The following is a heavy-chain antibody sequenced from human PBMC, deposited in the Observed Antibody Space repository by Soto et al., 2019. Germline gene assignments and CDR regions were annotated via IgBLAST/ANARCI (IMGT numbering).Heavy chain of an antibody. CDR2: ISYDGSNK. Sequence: QVQLVESGGGVVQPGRSLRLSCAASGFTFSSYAMHWVRQAPGKGLEWVAVISYDGSNKYYADSVKGRFTISRDNSKNTLYLQMNSLRAEDTAMYYCARGFSSSWPYYYYGMDVWGQGTTVTVSS. D-gene: IGHD6-13*01. CDR1: GFTFSSYA. CDR3: ARGFSSSWPYYYYGMDV. J-gene: IGHJ6*02. V-gene: IGHV3-30-3*01.